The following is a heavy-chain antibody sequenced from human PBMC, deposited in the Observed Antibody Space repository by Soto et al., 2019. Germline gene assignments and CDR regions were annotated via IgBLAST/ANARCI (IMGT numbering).Heavy chain of an antibody. CDR3: ARSGYYYDSSGYLRPFDY. CDR2: INPNSGGT. V-gene: IGHV1-2*04. CDR1: GYTFTGYY. D-gene: IGHD3-22*01. Sequence: ASVKVSCKASGYTFTGYYMHWVRQAPGQGLEWMGWINPNSGGTNYAQKFQGWVTMTRDTSISTAYMELSRLRSDDTAVYYCARSGYYYDSSGYLRPFDYWGQGTLVTVPS. J-gene: IGHJ4*02.